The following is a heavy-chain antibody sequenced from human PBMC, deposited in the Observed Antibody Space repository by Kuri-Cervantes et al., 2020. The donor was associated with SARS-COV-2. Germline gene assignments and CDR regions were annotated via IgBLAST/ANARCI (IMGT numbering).Heavy chain of an antibody. CDR1: GGSISSSSYY. Sequence: GSLRLSCTVSGGSISSSSYYWGWIRQPPGKGLEWIGSIYFSGAIYYNPALKSRATISVDRSKNQFSLNLSSVTAADTALYYCARDGYNYLDYSNGMDVWGQGTTVTVSS. CDR3: ARDGYNYLDYSNGMDV. V-gene: IGHV4-39*07. CDR2: IYFSGAI. D-gene: IGHD5-24*01. J-gene: IGHJ6*02.